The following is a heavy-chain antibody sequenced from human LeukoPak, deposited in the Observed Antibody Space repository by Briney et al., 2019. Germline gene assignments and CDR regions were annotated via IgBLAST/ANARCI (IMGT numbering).Heavy chain of an antibody. CDR2: ISGSGGST. Sequence: PGGSLRLSCAASGFTVSSNYMNWVRQAPGKGLEWVSAISGSGGSTYYADSVKGRFTISRDSSKNTLYLQMNSLRAEDTAVYYCAKDAAGPEYWGQGTLVTVSS. CDR3: AKDAAGPEY. J-gene: IGHJ4*02. D-gene: IGHD6-13*01. V-gene: IGHV3-23*01. CDR1: GFTVSSNY.